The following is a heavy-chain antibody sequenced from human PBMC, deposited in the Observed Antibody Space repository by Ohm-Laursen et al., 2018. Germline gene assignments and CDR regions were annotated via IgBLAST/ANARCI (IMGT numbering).Heavy chain of an antibody. CDR3: ARDSLYRSVPPFDYGDYEVYYYYGMDV. CDR1: GYTFTSYG. V-gene: IGHV1-18*01. Sequence: GSSVKVSCKASGYTFTSYGISWVRQAPGQGLEWMGWISAYNGNTNYAQKLQGRVTMTTDTSTSTAYMELRSLRSDDTAVYYCARDSLYRSVPPFDYGDYEVYYYYGMDVWGQGTTVTVSS. D-gene: IGHD4-17*01. CDR2: ISAYNGNT. J-gene: IGHJ6*02.